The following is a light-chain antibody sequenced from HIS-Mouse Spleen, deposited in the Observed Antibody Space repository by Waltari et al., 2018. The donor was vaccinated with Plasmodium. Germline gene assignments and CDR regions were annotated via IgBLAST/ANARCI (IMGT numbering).Light chain of an antibody. CDR2: AAS. V-gene: IGKV1-27*01. Sequence: DIQMTQSTSSLSASVGDRVNITLRASKRIRNYFDWYQQKPGKVPTLLIYAASTLQSGVPSRFSGSGSGTDFTLTISSLQPEDVATYYCQKYNSAPWTFGQGTKVEIK. J-gene: IGKJ1*01. CDR3: QKYNSAPWT. CDR1: KRIRNY.